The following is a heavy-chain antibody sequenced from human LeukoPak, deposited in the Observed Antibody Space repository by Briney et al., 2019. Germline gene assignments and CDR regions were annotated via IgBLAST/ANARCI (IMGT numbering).Heavy chain of an antibody. Sequence: GGSLRLSCAASGFTFSSYAMSWVRQAPGKGLEWVSALSGSGGSTYYADSVKGRFTISRDNSKNTLYLQMNSLRAEDTAVYYCAKRETMVRGVYGMDVWGQGTTVTVSS. CDR1: GFTFSSYA. V-gene: IGHV3-23*01. CDR3: AKRETMVRGVYGMDV. CDR2: LSGSGGST. J-gene: IGHJ6*02. D-gene: IGHD3-10*01.